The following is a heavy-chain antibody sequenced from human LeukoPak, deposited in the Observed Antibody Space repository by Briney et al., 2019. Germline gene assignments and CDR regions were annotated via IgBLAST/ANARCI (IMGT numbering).Heavy chain of an antibody. CDR2: ISYDGSKK. Sequence: PGGSLRLSCAASGFTFSSYAMHWVRQAPGKGLEWVAVISYDGSKKYYADSVKGRFTISRDNSKNTLYLQMDSLRAEDTAVYYCARAAPRYCSGGSCYLDYWGQGTLVTVSS. CDR1: GFTFSSYA. J-gene: IGHJ4*02. V-gene: IGHV3-30*04. CDR3: ARAAPRYCSGGSCYLDY. D-gene: IGHD2-15*01.